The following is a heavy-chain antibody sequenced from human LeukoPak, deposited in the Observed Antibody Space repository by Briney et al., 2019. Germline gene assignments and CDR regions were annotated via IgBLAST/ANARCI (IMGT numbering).Heavy chain of an antibody. J-gene: IGHJ4*02. CDR2: ISWNSGSI. CDR1: GFTFDDYA. Sequence: PGGSLRLSCAASGFTFDDYAMHWVRQAPAKGLEWVSGISWNSGSIGYADSVKGRFTISRDNAKNSLYLQMNSLRAEDTALYYCAKDLFGGARYYFDYWGQGTLVTVSS. CDR3: AKDLFGGARYYFDY. V-gene: IGHV3-9*01. D-gene: IGHD3-16*01.